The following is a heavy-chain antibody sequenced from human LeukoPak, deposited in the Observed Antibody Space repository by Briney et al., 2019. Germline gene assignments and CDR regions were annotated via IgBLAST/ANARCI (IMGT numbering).Heavy chain of an antibody. CDR3: ARNYGSGSYYTLY. J-gene: IGHJ4*02. D-gene: IGHD3-10*01. CDR1: GFTFSSYG. CDR2: ISYDGSNK. V-gene: IGHV3-30*03. Sequence: PGRSLRLPCAASGFTFSSYGMHWVRQAPGKGLEWVAVISYDGSNKYYADSVKGRFTISRDNSKNTLYLQMNSLRAEDTAVYYCARNYGSGSYYTLYWGQGTLVTVSS.